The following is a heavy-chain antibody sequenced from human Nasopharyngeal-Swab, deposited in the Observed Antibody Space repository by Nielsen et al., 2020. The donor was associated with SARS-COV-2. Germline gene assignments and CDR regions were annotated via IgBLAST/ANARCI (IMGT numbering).Heavy chain of an antibody. CDR3: AKNKADGGDCYSCYYGMDV. V-gene: IGHV3-30*18. Sequence: GESLKISCAASGFTFSSYGMHWVRQAPGKGLEWVAVISYDGSNKYYADSVKGRFTISRDNSKNTLYLQMNSLRAEDTAVYYCAKNKADGGDCYSCYYGMDVWGQGTTVTVSS. CDR1: GFTFSSYG. J-gene: IGHJ6*02. D-gene: IGHD2-21*02. CDR2: ISYDGSNK.